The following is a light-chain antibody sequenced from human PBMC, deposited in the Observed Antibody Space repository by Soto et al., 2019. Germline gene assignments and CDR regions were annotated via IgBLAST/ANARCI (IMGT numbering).Light chain of an antibody. CDR2: WAS. Sequence: EIVLTQSPGTLSLSPGERATLSCRASQSVSSSHLAWYQQKPGQPPKLLIYWASTRESGVPDRFSGSGSGTDFTLTISSLQAEDVAVYYCQQYYSTPHTFGQGTKLVIK. J-gene: IGKJ2*01. V-gene: IGKV4-1*01. CDR1: QSVSSSH. CDR3: QQYYSTPHT.